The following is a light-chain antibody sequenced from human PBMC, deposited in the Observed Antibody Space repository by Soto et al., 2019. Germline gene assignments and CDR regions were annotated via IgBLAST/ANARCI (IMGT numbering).Light chain of an antibody. CDR3: VTWDRSLIAVV. V-gene: IGLV1-51*01. Sequence: QSVLTQPPSVSAAPGQRVTISCSGSSFNIGDNYVSWYQQVPGTAPKLLIYNNNQRPSEIPDRFSASKSGTSATLDITGLQTGDEADYYCVTWDRSLIAVVFGGGTKLTVL. J-gene: IGLJ2*01. CDR2: NNN. CDR1: SFNIGDNY.